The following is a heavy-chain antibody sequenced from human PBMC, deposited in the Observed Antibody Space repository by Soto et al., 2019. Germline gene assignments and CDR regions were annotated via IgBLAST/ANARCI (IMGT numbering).Heavy chain of an antibody. V-gene: IGHV4-30-4*01. CDR2: IYFTGST. J-gene: IGHJ5*02. Sequence: SETLSLTCTVSGGSISSGDYYWSWIRQPPGKGLEWIGHIYFTGSTYYNPSLESRVSISADRSKNQLSLKLNSLTAADTAVYYCARVGGITINWFDPWGQGTLVTVSS. CDR1: GGSISSGDYY. CDR3: ARVGGITINWFDP.